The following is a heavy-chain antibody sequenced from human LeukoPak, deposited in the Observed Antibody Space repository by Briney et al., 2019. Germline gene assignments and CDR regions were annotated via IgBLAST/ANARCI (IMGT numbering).Heavy chain of an antibody. CDR2: VHTTGGT. Sequence: SETLSLTCTVSGGSITNSCWSWIRQPAGKRLEWIGRVHTTGGTNYNPSFMSRVTVSIDTSKTQFSLKLTSVTAADTAVYYCARDPNSALWGQGILVTVSS. CDR1: GGSITNSC. D-gene: IGHD4-23*01. J-gene: IGHJ4*02. V-gene: IGHV4-4*07. CDR3: ARDPNSAL.